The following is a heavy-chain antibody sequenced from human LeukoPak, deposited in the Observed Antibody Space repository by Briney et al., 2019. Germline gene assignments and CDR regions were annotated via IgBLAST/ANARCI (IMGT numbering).Heavy chain of an antibody. CDR2: IKQDGSEK. CDR3: ARGESWSFDY. Sequence: PGGSLRLSCAASGFTFSTYWMSWVRQAPGKGLEWVANIKQDGSEKYYGVSVKGRFTVSRDNTKSSLYLQMNSLRAEDTAAYYCARGESWSFDYWGQGTLVTVSS. CDR1: GFTFSTYW. J-gene: IGHJ4*02. D-gene: IGHD6-13*01. V-gene: IGHV3-7*04.